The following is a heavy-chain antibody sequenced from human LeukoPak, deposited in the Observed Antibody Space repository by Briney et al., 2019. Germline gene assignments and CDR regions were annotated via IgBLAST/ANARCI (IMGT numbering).Heavy chain of an antibody. V-gene: IGHV4-4*02. Sequence: PSGTLSLTCAVSGGSITTTNWWSWVRQPPGKGLEWIGEVHLNGATNYNPTLESRFSMSIDKSNNHLSLEVTSVTAADTAMYYCTRESGAFSPFGFWGQGTLVTVSS. CDR1: GGSITTTNW. CDR3: TRESGAFSPFGF. J-gene: IGHJ4*02. CDR2: VHLNGAT. D-gene: IGHD1-26*01.